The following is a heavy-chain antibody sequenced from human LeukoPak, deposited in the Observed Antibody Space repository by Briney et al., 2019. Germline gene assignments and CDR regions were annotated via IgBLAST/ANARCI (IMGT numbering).Heavy chain of an antibody. CDR2: ISWNSGSI. V-gene: IGHV3-9*01. CDR1: GFTFDDYA. Sequence: GGSLRLSCAASGFTFDDYAMHWVRQAPGKGLEWVSGISWNSGSIGYADSVKGRFTISRDNAKNSLYLQMNSLRAEDTALYYCAKDQGYCSGGSCPTGWFDPWGQGTLVTVSS. CDR3: AKDQGYCSGGSCPTGWFDP. J-gene: IGHJ5*02. D-gene: IGHD2-15*01.